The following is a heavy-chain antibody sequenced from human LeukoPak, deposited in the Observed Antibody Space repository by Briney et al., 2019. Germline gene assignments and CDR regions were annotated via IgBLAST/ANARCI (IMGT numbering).Heavy chain of an antibody. Sequence: EASVKVSCKASGGTFSSYAISWVRQAPGQGLEWMGGIIPIFGTANYAQKFQGRVTITRNTSISTAYMELSSLRSEDTAVYYCARGRRGPPFIVAPEWWFDPWGQGTLVTVSS. J-gene: IGHJ5*02. CDR3: ARGRRGPPFIVAPEWWFDP. D-gene: IGHD2-15*01. CDR2: IIPIFGTA. V-gene: IGHV1-69*05. CDR1: GGTFSSYA.